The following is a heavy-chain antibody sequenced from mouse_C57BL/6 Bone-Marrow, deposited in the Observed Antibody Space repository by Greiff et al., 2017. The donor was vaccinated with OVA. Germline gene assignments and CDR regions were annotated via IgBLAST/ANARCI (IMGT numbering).Heavy chain of an antibody. Sequence: EVQLQQSGAELVRPGASVKLSCTASGFNIKDDSMHWVKQSPEQGLEWIGWIDPENGDTEYASKFKGKATITADTSSNTAYLQLSSLTSEDTAVYYCTPLLFLFAYWGQGTLVTVSA. CDR2: IDPENGDT. CDR1: GFNIKDDS. J-gene: IGHJ3*01. CDR3: TPLLFLFAY. V-gene: IGHV14-4*01. D-gene: IGHD2-10*01.